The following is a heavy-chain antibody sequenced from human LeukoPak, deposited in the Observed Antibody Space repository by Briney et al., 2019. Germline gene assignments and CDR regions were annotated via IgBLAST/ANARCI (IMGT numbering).Heavy chain of an antibody. D-gene: IGHD3-10*01. CDR2: IRSKANSYAT. J-gene: IGHJ5*02. V-gene: IGHV3-73*01. CDR3: SGSYVYNWFDP. CDR1: GFTFSGSA. Sequence: GGSLRLSCAASGFTFSGSAMHWVRQASGKGLEWVGRIRSKANSYATAYAASVKGRFTISRDDSKNTAYLQMNRLKTEDTAVYYCSGSYVYNWFDPWGQGTLVTVSS.